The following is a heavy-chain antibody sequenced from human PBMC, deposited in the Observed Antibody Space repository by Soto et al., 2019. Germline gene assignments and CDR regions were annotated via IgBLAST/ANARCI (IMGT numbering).Heavy chain of an antibody. D-gene: IGHD4-17*01. J-gene: IGHJ6*02. CDR1: GFTFSSYA. CDR3: ARDLGGPDYGDLYYYYYYGMDV. CDR2: ISCDGSNK. V-gene: IGHV3-30*04. Sequence: GGSLRLSCAASGFTFSSYAMHWVRQAPGKGLEWVAVISCDGSNKYYADSVKGRFTISRDNSKNTLYLQMNSLRAEDTAVYYCARDLGGPDYGDLYYYYYYGMDVWGQGTTVTVSS.